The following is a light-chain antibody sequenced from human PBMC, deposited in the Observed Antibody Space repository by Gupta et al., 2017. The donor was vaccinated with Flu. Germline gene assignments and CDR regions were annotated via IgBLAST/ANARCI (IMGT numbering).Light chain of an antibody. Sequence: ATLSVSPGERATLSCRASQSVRSNLAWYEQKPGQAPRLLNYGAATRDTGIPARFSGSGYGTEFSLTISSRQSEDFAVYYCQQDNNWPPLTFGGGTKVEIK. CDR1: QSVRSN. V-gene: IGKV3-15*01. J-gene: IGKJ4*01. CDR3: QQDNNWPPLT. CDR2: GAA.